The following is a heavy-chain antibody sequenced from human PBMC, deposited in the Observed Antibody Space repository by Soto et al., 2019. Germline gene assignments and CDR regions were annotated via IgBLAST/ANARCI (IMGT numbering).Heavy chain of an antibody. D-gene: IGHD4-17*01. V-gene: IGHV4-30-2*01. CDR2: IYHSGST. CDR1: GGSISSGGYS. CDR3: ARGMTTVTTLDY. J-gene: IGHJ4*02. Sequence: QLQLQESGSGLVKPSQTLSLTCAVSGGSISSGGYSWSWIRQPPGKGLEWIGYIYHSGSTYYNPSLKRRVTISLDRSKKLFSLKLSSVTAAETAVYYCARGMTTVTTLDYWGQGTLVTVSS.